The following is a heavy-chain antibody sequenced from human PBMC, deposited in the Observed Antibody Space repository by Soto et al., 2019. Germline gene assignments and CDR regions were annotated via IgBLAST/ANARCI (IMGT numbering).Heavy chain of an antibody. CDR1: GFTFTSSA. CDR2: IVVGSGNT. Sequence: SVKVSCKASGFTFTSSAVQWLRQARGQRLEWIGWIVVGSGNTNYAQKFQERVTITRDMSTSTAYMELSSLRSEDTAVYYCADGWFGDYYGMDVWGQGTTVTVSS. CDR3: ADGWFGDYYGMDV. D-gene: IGHD3-10*01. J-gene: IGHJ6*02. V-gene: IGHV1-58*01.